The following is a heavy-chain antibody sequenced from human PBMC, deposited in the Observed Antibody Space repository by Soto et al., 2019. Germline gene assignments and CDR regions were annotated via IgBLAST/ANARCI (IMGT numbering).Heavy chain of an antibody. V-gene: IGHV1-18*01. Sequence: QVQLVQSGGEVRKPGASVTVSCKASGYTFTSYGISWVRQAPGQGLEWMGWISGYNGKTNYAQKVQDRVTMTTDTSTRTVYLELRSLRFDDTAVYYCAREGDVPYYYYGMAVWGQGTTVTVSS. D-gene: IGHD2-21*02. CDR3: AREGDVPYYYYGMAV. J-gene: IGHJ6*02. CDR1: GYTFTSYG. CDR2: ISGYNGKT.